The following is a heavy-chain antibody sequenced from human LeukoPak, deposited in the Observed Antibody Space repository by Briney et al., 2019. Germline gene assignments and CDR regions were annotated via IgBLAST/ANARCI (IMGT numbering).Heavy chain of an antibody. CDR2: INPNSGGT. Sequence: GASVKVSCKASGYTFTGYYMHWVRQAPGQGLEWMEWINPNSGGTNYAQMFQGRVTMTRDTSISTAYMELSRLRSDDTAVYYCARDPGGIVRTLTTVTTTVTAAFDYWGQGTLVTVSS. CDR1: GYTFTGYY. CDR3: ARDPGGIVRTLTTVTTTVTAAFDY. D-gene: IGHD4-17*01. V-gene: IGHV1-2*02. J-gene: IGHJ4*02.